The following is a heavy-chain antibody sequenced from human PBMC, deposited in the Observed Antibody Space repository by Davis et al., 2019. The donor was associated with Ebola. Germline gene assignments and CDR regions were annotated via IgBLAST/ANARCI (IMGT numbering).Heavy chain of an antibody. Sequence: MPSETLSLTCTVSGGSISSYYWGWIRQPPGKGLEWIGSIYYRGSTYYNPSLKSRVTISVDTSKNQFSLKMSSVTAADTAVYYCARDRGTYGTYGMDVWGQGTTVTVSS. CDR3: ARDRGTYGTYGMDV. CDR2: IYYRGST. CDR1: GGSISSYY. V-gene: IGHV4-39*07. J-gene: IGHJ6*02. D-gene: IGHD3-16*01.